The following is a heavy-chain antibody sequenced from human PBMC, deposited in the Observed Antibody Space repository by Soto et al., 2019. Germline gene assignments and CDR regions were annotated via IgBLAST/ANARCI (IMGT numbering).Heavy chain of an antibody. CDR2: ISSSSSTI. J-gene: IGHJ6*02. CDR3: ARVNYDSPSSYYGMGV. Sequence: PGGSLGLSCAASGLTFSSYSMNWVRQAPGKGLEWVSYISSSSSTIYYADYVKGRFTISRDNAKNSLYLQMNSLRDEDTAVYYCARVNYDSPSSYYGMGVWGQGTTVTVSS. V-gene: IGHV3-48*02. D-gene: IGHD3-22*01. CDR1: GLTFSSYS.